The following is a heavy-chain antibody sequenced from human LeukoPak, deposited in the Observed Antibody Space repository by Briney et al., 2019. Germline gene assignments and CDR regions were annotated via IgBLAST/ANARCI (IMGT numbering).Heavy chain of an antibody. CDR3: ASPFRTAYLYGDYFDY. CDR1: GGSVSSSSYY. V-gene: IGHV4-39*01. CDR2: IYYSGST. J-gene: IGHJ4*02. D-gene: IGHD3/OR15-3a*01. Sequence: SETLSLTCTVSGGSVSSSSYYWGWIRQPPGKGLEWIGSIYYSGSTYYNPSLKSRVTISVDTSKNQFSLKLSSVTAADTAVYYCASPFRTAYLYGDYFDYWGQGTLVTVSS.